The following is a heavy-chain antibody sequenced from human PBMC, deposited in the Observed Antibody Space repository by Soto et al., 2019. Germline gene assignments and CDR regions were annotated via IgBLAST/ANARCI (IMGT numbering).Heavy chain of an antibody. CDR3: AHRPAKRYYGSGSYYKSERNYYYYYGMDV. J-gene: IGHJ6*02. V-gene: IGHV4-34*01. CDR1: GGSFSGYY. D-gene: IGHD3-10*01. CDR2: INHSGST. Sequence: KSSETLSLTCAVYGGSFSGYYWSWIRQPPGKGLEWIGEINHSGSTNYNPSLKSRVTISVDTSKNQFSLKLSSVTAADTAVYYCAHRPAKRYYGSGSYYKSERNYYYYYGMDVWGQGTTVTVSS.